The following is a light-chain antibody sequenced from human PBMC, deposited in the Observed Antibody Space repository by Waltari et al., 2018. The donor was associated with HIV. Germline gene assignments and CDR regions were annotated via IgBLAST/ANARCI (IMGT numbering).Light chain of an antibody. Sequence: SALTPPASVSGSPGQSHRISLTGTTSDDGGYNAVSWDQQHPAKAPKPVILMVSNRPSGVSNRFSGSKSGNRASLTISGLQADDEAYYYCSSYTSSDTVVFGGGTKVTVL. CDR1: TSDDGGYNA. V-gene: IGLV2-14*01. J-gene: IGLJ2*01. CDR3: SSYTSSDTVV. CDR2: MVS.